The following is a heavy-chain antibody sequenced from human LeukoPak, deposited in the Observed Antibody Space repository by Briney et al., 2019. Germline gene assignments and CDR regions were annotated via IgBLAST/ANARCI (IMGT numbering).Heavy chain of an antibody. CDR3: ATVTGVEGRYFDY. J-gene: IGHJ4*02. CDR2: FDPEDGET. Sequence: ASVKVSDKVSRYTLTELSMHWVRQSPGKGLGWRGGFDPEDGETIYAQKFQGRVTMTEDTSTDTAYMELSSLRSEDTAVYYCATVTGVEGRYFDYWGQGTLVTVSS. CDR1: RYTLTELS. V-gene: IGHV1-24*01. D-gene: IGHD3-9*01.